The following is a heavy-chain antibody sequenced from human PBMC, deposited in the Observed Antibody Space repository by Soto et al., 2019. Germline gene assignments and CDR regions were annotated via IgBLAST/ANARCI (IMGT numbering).Heavy chain of an antibody. CDR1: GYTLTELS. V-gene: IGHV1-24*01. CDR3: AKGAWMSVAYHDY. D-gene: IGHD6-19*01. Sequence: GASVKVSCKVSGYTLTELSMHWVRQAPGKGLEWMGGFDPEDGETIYARKFQGRVTMTEDTSTDTAYMELSSLRSEDTAVYYCAKGAWMSVAYHDYWGQGTLVTVSS. CDR2: FDPEDGET. J-gene: IGHJ4*02.